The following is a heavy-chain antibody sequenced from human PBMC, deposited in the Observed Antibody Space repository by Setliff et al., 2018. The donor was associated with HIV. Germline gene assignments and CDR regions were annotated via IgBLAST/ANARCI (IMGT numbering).Heavy chain of an antibody. CDR3: ARDLFPYYHDSRPYYPPAY. CDR2: LSGTSSTI. CDR1: GFSFRDYY. J-gene: IGHJ4*02. V-gene: IGHV3-11*01. Sequence: GGSLRLSCAASGFSFRDYYMYWIRQAPGKGLEWVSSLSGTSSTIYLADSVKGRFTISRDNAQNSLYLHMNSLRAEDTAMYYCARDLFPYYHDSRPYYPPAYWGQGTLVTVS. D-gene: IGHD3-22*01.